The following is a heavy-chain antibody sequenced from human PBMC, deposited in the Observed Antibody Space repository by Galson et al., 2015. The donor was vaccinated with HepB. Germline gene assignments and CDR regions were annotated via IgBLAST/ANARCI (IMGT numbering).Heavy chain of an antibody. CDR2: INTNTGNP. Sequence: SVKVSCKASGYTFSNYAINWVRQARGQGLEWMGGINTNTGNPTYARGFRGRFVFSLDTSVSTAYLQISSLQAEDNAVYYCARNRGSGSHFFDSWGQGSLVTVSP. CDR3: ARNRGSGSHFFDS. V-gene: IGHV7-4-1*02. CDR1: GYTFSNYA. J-gene: IGHJ4*02. D-gene: IGHD2-15*01.